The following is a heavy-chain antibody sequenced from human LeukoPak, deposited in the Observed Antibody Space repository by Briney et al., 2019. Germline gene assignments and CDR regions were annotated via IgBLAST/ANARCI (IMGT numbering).Heavy chain of an antibody. V-gene: IGHV4-59*01. Sequence: SETLSLTCAVYGGSFSGYYWTWIRQPPGKGLEWIGYISYIGSTNYNPSLKSRVTISIDTSKNQFSLKLSSVTAADTAVYYCAKDLVTVTKGFDIWGQGTMVSVSS. J-gene: IGHJ3*02. D-gene: IGHD4-17*01. CDR3: AKDLVTVTKGFDI. CDR1: GGSFSGYY. CDR2: ISYIGST.